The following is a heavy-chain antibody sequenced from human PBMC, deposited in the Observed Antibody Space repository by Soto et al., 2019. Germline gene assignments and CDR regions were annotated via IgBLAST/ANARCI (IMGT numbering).Heavy chain of an antibody. J-gene: IGHJ5*02. Sequence: QVQLQESGPGLVKPSQTLSLTCTVSGGSISSGGYYWSWIRQHPGKGLEWIGYIYYSGSTYYNPSLKSRVTISVDPSKNQFSLKLSSVTAADTAVYYCARELYCSGGSCSRRFDPWGQGTLVTVSS. V-gene: IGHV4-31*03. D-gene: IGHD2-15*01. CDR3: ARELYCSGGSCSRRFDP. CDR2: IYYSGST. CDR1: GGSISSGGYY.